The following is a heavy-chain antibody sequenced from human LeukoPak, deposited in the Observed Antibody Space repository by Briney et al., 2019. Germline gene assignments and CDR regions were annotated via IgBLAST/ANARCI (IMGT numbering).Heavy chain of an antibody. CDR3: ATNMAYCGGDCYPYDAFDV. CDR2: MNPNSGNT. Sequence: ASVKVSCKASGYTFTSYDINWVRQATGQGLEWMGWMNPNSGNTGYAQKFQGRVTMTRDTSISTAYMELSRLRSDDTAVYYCATNMAYCGGDCYPYDAFDVWGQETMVTVSS. D-gene: IGHD2-21*02. J-gene: IGHJ3*01. CDR1: GYTFTSYD. V-gene: IGHV1-8*01.